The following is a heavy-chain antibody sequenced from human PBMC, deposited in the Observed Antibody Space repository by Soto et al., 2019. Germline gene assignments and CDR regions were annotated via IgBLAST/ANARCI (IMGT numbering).Heavy chain of an antibody. Sequence: QVQLVQSGAEVKKPGSSVKVSCKASGGTFSSYTISWVRQAPGQGLEWMGRIIPILGVANYAQKFQGRVTINADKSTSTAYMELSSLRSEDTAVYYCAIDPSAGDSAGYWGQGTLVTVSS. V-gene: IGHV1-69*08. CDR2: IIPILGVA. CDR3: AIDPSAGDSAGY. CDR1: GGTFSSYT. D-gene: IGHD2-21*01. J-gene: IGHJ4*02.